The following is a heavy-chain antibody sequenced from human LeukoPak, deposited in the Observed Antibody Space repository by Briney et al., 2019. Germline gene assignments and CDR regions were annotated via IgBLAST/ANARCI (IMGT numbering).Heavy chain of an antibody. CDR1: GGSISSYY. CDR2: IYYSGST. J-gene: IGHJ3*02. D-gene: IGHD5-12*01. V-gene: IGHV4-59*08. CDR3: ARLLRFRDDAFDI. Sequence: KTSETLSLTCTVSGGSISSYYWSWIRQPPGKGLEWIGYIYYSGSTNYNPSLKSRVTISVDTSKNQFSLKLSSVTAADTAMYYCARLLRFRDDAFDIWGQGTMVTVSS.